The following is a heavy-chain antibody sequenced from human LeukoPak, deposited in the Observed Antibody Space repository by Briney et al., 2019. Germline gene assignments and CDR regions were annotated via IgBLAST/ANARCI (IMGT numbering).Heavy chain of an antibody. CDR2: IYYTGNS. J-gene: IGHJ5*02. Sequence: PSETLSLTCTVSGYSISSGYYWAWIRQPPGKGLEWIASIYYTGNSYYNPSLKSRVTISVDTSKNQFSLQRSSVTGADTAVYYCAREDYGESNPNWFDPWGQGTQVTVSS. CDR3: AREDYGESNPNWFDP. D-gene: IGHD4-17*01. CDR1: GYSISSGYY. V-gene: IGHV4-38-2*02.